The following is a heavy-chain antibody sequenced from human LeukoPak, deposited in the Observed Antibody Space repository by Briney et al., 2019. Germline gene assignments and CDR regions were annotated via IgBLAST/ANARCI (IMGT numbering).Heavy chain of an antibody. CDR2: ISWNSGSI. CDR1: GFTFDDYA. Sequence: PGGSLRLSCAASGFTFDDYAMHWVRQAPGKGLEWVSGISWNSGSIGYADSVKGRFTISRDNAKNSLYLQMNSLRAEDTALYYCARSSSWYNWFDPWGQGTLVTVSS. J-gene: IGHJ5*02. D-gene: IGHD6-13*01. CDR3: ARSSSWYNWFDP. V-gene: IGHV3-9*01.